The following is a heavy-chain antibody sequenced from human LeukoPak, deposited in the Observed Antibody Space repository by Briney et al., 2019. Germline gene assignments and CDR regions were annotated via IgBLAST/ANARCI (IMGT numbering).Heavy chain of an antibody. J-gene: IGHJ4*02. CDR1: GFTFSSYG. Sequence: GGSLRLSCAASGFTFSSYGMHWVRQAPGKGLEWVAVISNDGGNKYYADSVKGRFTISRDNSKNTLYLQVNSLRTEDTAVYYCANENYYDSSGFPDHWGQGTLVTVSS. V-gene: IGHV3-30*18. CDR2: ISNDGGNK. D-gene: IGHD3-22*01. CDR3: ANENYYDSSGFPDH.